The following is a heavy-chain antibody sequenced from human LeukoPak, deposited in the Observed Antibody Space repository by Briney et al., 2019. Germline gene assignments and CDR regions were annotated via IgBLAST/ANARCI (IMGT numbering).Heavy chain of an antibody. Sequence: SETLSLTCAVCGGSFSGYYWSWIRQPPGKGLEWIGEINHSGSTNYNPSLKSRVTISVDTSKNQFSLKLSSVTAADTAVYYCARGGCSSTSCLYYGMDVWGQGTTVTVSS. D-gene: IGHD2-2*01. V-gene: IGHV4-34*01. CDR2: INHSGST. CDR1: GGSFSGYY. J-gene: IGHJ6*02. CDR3: ARGGCSSTSCLYYGMDV.